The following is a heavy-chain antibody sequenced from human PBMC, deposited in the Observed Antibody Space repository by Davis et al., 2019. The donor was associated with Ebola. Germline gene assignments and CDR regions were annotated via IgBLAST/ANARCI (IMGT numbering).Heavy chain of an antibody. CDR2: VIGSGTT. D-gene: IGHD3/OR15-3a*01. J-gene: IGHJ4*02. V-gene: IGHV3-23*01. CDR3: AKDRTSGDGLWVFDS. Sequence: GESLKISCAASGVNFNIYAMSWVRQAPGKRLEWVSGVIGSGTTYYADSVKGRFTISRDTSKNTLFLQMNSLIAEDTAVYFCAKDRTSGDGLWVFDSWGQGTLVTVSS. CDR1: GVNFNIYA.